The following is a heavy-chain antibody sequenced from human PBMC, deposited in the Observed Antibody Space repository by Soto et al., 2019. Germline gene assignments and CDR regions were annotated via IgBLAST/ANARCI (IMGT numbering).Heavy chain of an antibody. V-gene: IGHV2-5*02. Sequence: ESGPTLVNPTQTLTLTCNFSGFSLTNKGVGVGWIRQPPRKALEWLGIIYWDDDKRYRPSLNNRLTITKDTSKNQVVLTMTNVDTVETENYYRAQLHANSGYDWRYAHWGQGNLVTVSS. CDR2: IYWDDDK. CDR3: AQLHANSGYDWRYAH. J-gene: IGHJ5*02. D-gene: IGHD5-12*01. CDR1: GFSLTNKGVG.